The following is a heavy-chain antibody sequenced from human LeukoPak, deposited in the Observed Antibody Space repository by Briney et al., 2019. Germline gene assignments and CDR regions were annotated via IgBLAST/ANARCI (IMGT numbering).Heavy chain of an antibody. V-gene: IGHV1-69*10. CDR3: ARATFDRMDV. J-gene: IGHJ6*02. CDR1: GGTFSSYA. CDR2: IIPILGIA. D-gene: IGHD3-16*01. Sequence: GASVKVSCKASGGTFSSYAISWVRQAPGQGLEWMGGIIPILGIANYAQKFQGRVTITADKSTSTAYMELSSLRSEDTAVYYCARATFDRMDVWGQGTTVTVSS.